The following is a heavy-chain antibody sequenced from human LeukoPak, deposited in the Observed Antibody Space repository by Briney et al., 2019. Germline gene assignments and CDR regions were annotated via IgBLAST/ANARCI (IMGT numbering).Heavy chain of an antibody. J-gene: IGHJ4*02. D-gene: IGHD1-26*01. Sequence: PSETLSLTCTVSGGSISSSSYYWGWIRQPPGKGLEWIGSIYYSGSTYYNPSLKSRVTISVDTSKNQFSLKLSSVTAADTAVYYCARGRNSGSYLWPATEFDYWGQGTLVTVSS. CDR3: ARGRNSGSYLWPATEFDY. CDR2: IYYSGST. CDR1: GGSISSSSYY. V-gene: IGHV4-39*07.